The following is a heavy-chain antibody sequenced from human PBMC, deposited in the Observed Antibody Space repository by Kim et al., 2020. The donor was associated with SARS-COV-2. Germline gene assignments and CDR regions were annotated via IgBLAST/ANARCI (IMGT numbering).Heavy chain of an antibody. V-gene: IGHV4-34*01. D-gene: IGHD6-6*01. Sequence: SETLSLTCAVHGASFSGYFWNWIRQPPGKGLEWIGEINHGGSTNYNPSLKSRVTMSLDASKNQVSLKVNSVTAADTAVYYCARRRIPARFSFLDPWGQGTLVIVSS. J-gene: IGHJ5*02. CDR3: ARRRIPARFSFLDP. CDR1: GASFSGYF. CDR2: INHGGST.